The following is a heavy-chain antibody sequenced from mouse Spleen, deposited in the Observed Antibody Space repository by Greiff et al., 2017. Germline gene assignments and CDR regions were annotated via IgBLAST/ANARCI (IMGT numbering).Heavy chain of an antibody. D-gene: IGHD1-1*01. CDR1: GFNIKDYY. CDR2: IDPEDGET. J-gene: IGHJ4*01. CDR3: ARTLGGSTLYAMDY. Sequence: EVKLVESGAELVKPGASVKLSCTASGFNIKDYYMHWVKQRTEQGLEWIGRIDPEDGETKYAPKFQGKATITADTSSNTTYLQLSSLTSEDTAVYYCARTLGGSTLYAMDYWGQGTSVTVSS. V-gene: IGHV14-2*01.